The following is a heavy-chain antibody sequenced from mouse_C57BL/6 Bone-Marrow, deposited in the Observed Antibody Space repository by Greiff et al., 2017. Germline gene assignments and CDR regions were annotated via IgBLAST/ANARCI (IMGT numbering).Heavy chain of an antibody. CDR2: IWSGGST. D-gene: IGHD4-1*01. J-gene: IGHJ2*01. CDR3: ARGGRTGTGDYFDY. V-gene: IGHV2-2*01. Sequence: QVQLKESGPGLVQPSQSLSITCTVSGFSLTSYGVHWVRQSPGKGLEWLGVIWSGGSTDYNAAFISRRSISKDNSKSQVFFKMNSLQADDTAIYYCARGGRTGTGDYFDYWGQGTTLTVSS. CDR1: GFSLTSYG.